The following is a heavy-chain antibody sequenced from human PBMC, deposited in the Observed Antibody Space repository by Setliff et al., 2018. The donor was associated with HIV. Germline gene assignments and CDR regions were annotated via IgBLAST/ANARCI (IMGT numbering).Heavy chain of an antibody. Sequence: PSETLSLTCTIYGGSFSGNHWGWIRQPPGKGLEWIGIMNSKGESFYNASFTNGVLISIDTSKNRFSLTMTSVTAADTAVYYCARHRQISDWFDPWGQGILVTVSS. V-gene: IGHV4-34*01. CDR1: GGSFSGNH. CDR3: ARHRQISDWFDP. D-gene: IGHD3-10*01. CDR2: MNSKGES. J-gene: IGHJ5*02.